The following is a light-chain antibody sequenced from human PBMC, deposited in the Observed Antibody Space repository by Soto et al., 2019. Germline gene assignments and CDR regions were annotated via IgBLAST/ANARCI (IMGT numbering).Light chain of an antibody. V-gene: IGKV1-5*03. J-gene: IGKJ1*01. CDR3: QHYNRYSAT. CDR1: QSITPW. CDR2: QAS. Sequence: DIQMTQSPSTLSASVGDRVTITCRASQSITPWLAWYQQKPGKVPKLLIYQASSLESGVPLRFSGSASGTEFTLTINSLQPDEFATYYCQHYNRYSATFGQGTKVEIK.